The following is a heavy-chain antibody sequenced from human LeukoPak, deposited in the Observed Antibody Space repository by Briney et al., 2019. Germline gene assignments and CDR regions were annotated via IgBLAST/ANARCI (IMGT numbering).Heavy chain of an antibody. CDR1: GGPFSGYY. CDR3: ARTESNYDVVTGYYNDKTSNLFDP. V-gene: IGHV4-34*01. CDR2: INHSGST. Sequence: KTSETLSLTCAVYGGPFSGYYWSWIRQPPGKGLEWIGEINHSGSTNYNPSLKSRVTISVDTSKNQFSLKLSSVTAAHTAVYYCARTESNYDVVTGYYNDKTSNLFDPWGQGTLVTVSS. D-gene: IGHD3-9*01. J-gene: IGHJ5*02.